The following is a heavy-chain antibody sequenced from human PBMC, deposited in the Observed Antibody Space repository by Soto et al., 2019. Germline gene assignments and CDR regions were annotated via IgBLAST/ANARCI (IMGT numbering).Heavy chain of an antibody. D-gene: IGHD6-13*01. V-gene: IGHV4-34*01. CDR1: GGSFSCYY. Sequence: SETLSRTCPVYGGSFSCYYWTWIRPSPVKGLEWIGEINHSGSTNYNPSLKSRVTISVDTSKNQFSLKLSSVSAADTAVYFCARRRGRQQLVQRYYNGMDVWGQGTTVTVSS. CDR3: ARRRGRQQLVQRYYNGMDV. CDR2: INHSGST. J-gene: IGHJ6*02.